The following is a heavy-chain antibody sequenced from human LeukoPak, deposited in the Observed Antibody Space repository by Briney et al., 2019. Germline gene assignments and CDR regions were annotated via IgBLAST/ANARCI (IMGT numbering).Heavy chain of an antibody. V-gene: IGHV1-8*02. Sequence: ASVKVSCKASGYTFTGYYMHWVRQATGQGLEWMGWMNPNSGNTGYAQKFQGRVTMTRNTSISTAYMELSSLRSEDTAVYYCARGSYSGYGWGQGTLVTVSS. CDR3: ARGSYSGYG. J-gene: IGHJ4*02. D-gene: IGHD5-12*01. CDR1: GYTFTGYY. CDR2: MNPNSGNT.